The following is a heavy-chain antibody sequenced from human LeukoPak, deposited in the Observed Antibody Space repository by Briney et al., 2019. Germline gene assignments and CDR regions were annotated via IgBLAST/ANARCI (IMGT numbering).Heavy chain of an antibody. CDR1: GFTFSSKG. Sequence: GGSLRLSCAASGFTFSSKGMSWVRQAPGKGLEWVSAITGSGDGTYYADSVKGRFTISRDNSKNTLYLQMNSLRAEDTAVYYCAREGGFIPYGMDVWGQGTTVTVSS. J-gene: IGHJ6*02. CDR2: ITGSGDGT. D-gene: IGHD3-10*01. CDR3: AREGGFIPYGMDV. V-gene: IGHV3-23*01.